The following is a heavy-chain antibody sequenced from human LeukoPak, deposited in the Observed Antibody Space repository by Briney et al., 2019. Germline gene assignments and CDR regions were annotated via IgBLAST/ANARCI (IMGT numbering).Heavy chain of an antibody. CDR1: GFPFCVHW. J-gene: IGHJ4*02. CDR2: IKQDGSEK. Sequence: GSLRPSCEASGFPFCVHWMTWVRPAPGGGLEWVANIKQDGSEKHYVDSVKGRFTISRDNAKNSLFLQMNSLREEDTGVYYCARDDGDYCCWGQGTLVTVSS. D-gene: IGHD4-17*01. V-gene: IGHV3-7*01. CDR3: ARDDGDYCC.